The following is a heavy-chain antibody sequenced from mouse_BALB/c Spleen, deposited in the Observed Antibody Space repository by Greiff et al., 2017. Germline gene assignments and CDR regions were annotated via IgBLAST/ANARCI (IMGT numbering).Heavy chain of an antibody. J-gene: IGHJ2*01. V-gene: IGHV14-4*02. CDR2: IDPENGDT. CDR1: GVNIKAYY. D-gene: IGHD2-1*01. Sequence: VQLKQSGAELVRSGASVKLSCTASGVNIKAYYMHWVKQRPEQGLEWIGWIDPENGDTEYAPKFQGKATMTADTSSNTAYLQLSSLTSEDTAVYYCNEGYGNYEGYWGQGTTLTVSS. CDR3: NEGYGNYEGY.